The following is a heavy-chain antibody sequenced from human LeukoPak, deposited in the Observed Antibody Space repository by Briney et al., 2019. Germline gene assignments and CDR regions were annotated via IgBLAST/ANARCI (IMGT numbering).Heavy chain of an antibody. V-gene: IGHV4-39*07. Sequence: KSSETLSLTCTVSGGSISSSSYYWGWIRQPPGKGLEWIGSIYYSGSTYYNPSLKSRVTISVDTSKNQFSLKLSSVTAADTAVYYCAREPSDEAGYFDYWGQGTLVTVSS. CDR1: GGSISSSSYY. CDR2: IYYSGST. J-gene: IGHJ4*02. CDR3: AREPSDEAGYFDY.